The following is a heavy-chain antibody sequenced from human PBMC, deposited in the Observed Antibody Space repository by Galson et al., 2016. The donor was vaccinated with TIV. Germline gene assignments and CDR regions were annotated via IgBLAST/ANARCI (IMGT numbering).Heavy chain of an antibody. CDR2: MKEEGTEQ. Sequence: SLRLSCAASGFSFIDYSMSWVRQAPGTGLEWVASMKEEGTEQYNVNAVKGRFTISRDGAGNSVYLQMNSLGVEDTAVYFCARWRGRQSEFDSWGQGTLVTVPA. J-gene: IGHJ4*02. D-gene: IGHD5-24*01. CDR1: GFSFIDYS. V-gene: IGHV3-7*01. CDR3: ARWRGRQSEFDS.